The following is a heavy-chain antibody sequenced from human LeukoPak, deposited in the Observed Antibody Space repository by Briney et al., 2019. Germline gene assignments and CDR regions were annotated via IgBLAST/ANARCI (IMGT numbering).Heavy chain of an antibody. V-gene: IGHV1-69*05. CDR3: SRDFFSGWYGGGYYFDY. CDR2: IIPIFGTA. D-gene: IGHD6-19*01. Sequence: SVKVSCKASGGTFSSYAISWVRQAPGQGLEWIGRIIPIFGTANYAHKFQGRVTITTDESTSTAYMELSSLRSEDTAVYYCSRDFFSGWYGGGYYFDYWGQGTLVTVSS. CDR1: GGTFSSYA. J-gene: IGHJ4*02.